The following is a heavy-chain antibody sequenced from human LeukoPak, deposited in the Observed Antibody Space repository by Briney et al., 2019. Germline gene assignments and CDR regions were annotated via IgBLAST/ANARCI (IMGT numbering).Heavy chain of an antibody. Sequence: ASVKVSCKASGYTFTGYYMHGVRQAPGQGLEWMGWINPNSGGANYAQKFQGRVTMTRDTSISTAYMELSRLRSDDTAVYYCARDRLRPGPDGNWFDPWGQGTLVTVSS. CDR1: GYTFTGYY. CDR3: ARDRLRPGPDGNWFDP. CDR2: INPNSGGA. J-gene: IGHJ5*02. V-gene: IGHV1-2*02. D-gene: IGHD1-14*01.